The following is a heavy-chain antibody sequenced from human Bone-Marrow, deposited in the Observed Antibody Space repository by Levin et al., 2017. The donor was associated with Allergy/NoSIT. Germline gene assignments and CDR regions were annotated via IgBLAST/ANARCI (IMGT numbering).Heavy chain of an antibody. CDR2: INSDGSST. CDR3: ARDLLSATAKPRDYFDY. D-gene: IGHD5-18*01. V-gene: IGHV3-74*01. Sequence: GESLKISCAVSGFTFSSYWMHWVRQAPGKGLVWVSRINSDGSSTSYADSVKGRFTISRDNAKNTLYLQMNSLRAEDTAVYYCARDLLSATAKPRDYFDYWGQGTLVTVSS. CDR1: GFTFSSYW. J-gene: IGHJ4*02.